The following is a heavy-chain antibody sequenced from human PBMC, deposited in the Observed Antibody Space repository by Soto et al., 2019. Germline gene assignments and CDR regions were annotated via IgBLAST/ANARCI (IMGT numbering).Heavy chain of an antibody. CDR1: GGSISSGGYY. V-gene: IGHV4-31*03. D-gene: IGHD1-20*01. Sequence: QVQLQESGPGLVKPSQTLSLTCTVSGGSISSGGYYWSWIRQHPGKGLEWIGYIYYSGSTYYNPSLKSRVTISVDTSKNQFSPKLSSVTAADTAVYYCARTTYNWKPKPGGAFDIWGQGTMVTVSS. J-gene: IGHJ3*02. CDR2: IYYSGST. CDR3: ARTTYNWKPKPGGAFDI.